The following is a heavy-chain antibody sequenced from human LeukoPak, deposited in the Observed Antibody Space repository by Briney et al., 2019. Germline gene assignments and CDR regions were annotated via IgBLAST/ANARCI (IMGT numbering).Heavy chain of an antibody. V-gene: IGHV3-23*01. J-gene: IGHJ4*02. CDR2: ISGSGGST. CDR1: GFTFSSYA. Sequence: GGSLRLSCAASGFTFSSYAMSWVRQAPGKGLEWVSGISGSGGSTYYADSVKGRFTISRDNSKNMLYLQMSSLRAEDTAVYYCVKLVADTTNNHFDCWGQGALVTVSS. D-gene: IGHD1-26*01. CDR3: VKLVADTTNNHFDC.